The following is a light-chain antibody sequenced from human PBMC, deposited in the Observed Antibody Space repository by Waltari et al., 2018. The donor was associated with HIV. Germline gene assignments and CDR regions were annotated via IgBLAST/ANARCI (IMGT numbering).Light chain of an antibody. V-gene: IGKV4-1*01. CDR1: QSVFYSSDNKNY. Sequence: DIVMTQSPDSLTVSLGERATFNCKSSQSVFYSSDNKNYLAWYQQKPGQPPQLLIYWAATRESGVPDRFRCSGSGTDFTLTITSLQAEDVAVYYCQQYYSTPVTFGPGTKVDIK. CDR3: QQYYSTPVT. CDR2: WAA. J-gene: IGKJ3*01.